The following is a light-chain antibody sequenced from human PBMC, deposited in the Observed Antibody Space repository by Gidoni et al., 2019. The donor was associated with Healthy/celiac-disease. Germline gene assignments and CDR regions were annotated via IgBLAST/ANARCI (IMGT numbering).Light chain of an antibody. CDR2: DAS. Sequence: HSPATLSLSPGERATLSCRASQSVSSYLAWYQQKPGQAPRLLIYDASNRATGIPARFSGSGSGTDFTLTISSLEPEDFAVYYCQQRSNWPLTFGGGTKVEIK. CDR3: QQRSNWPLT. CDR1: QSVSSY. V-gene: IGKV3-11*01. J-gene: IGKJ4*01.